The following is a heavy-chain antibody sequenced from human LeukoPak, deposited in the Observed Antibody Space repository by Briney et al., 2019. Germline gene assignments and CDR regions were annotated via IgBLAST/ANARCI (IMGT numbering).Heavy chain of an antibody. Sequence: SETLSLTCTVSGGSISSYYWSWIRQPAGKGLEWIGRIYSSGSTNHNPSLTSRVTMSVDTYKNQFSLKLSSVTAADTAVYYCARDFVLYSARYYFDYWGQGTLVTVSS. J-gene: IGHJ4*02. CDR1: GGSISSYY. D-gene: IGHD2-8*01. V-gene: IGHV4-4*07. CDR3: ARDFVLYSARYYFDY. CDR2: IYSSGST.